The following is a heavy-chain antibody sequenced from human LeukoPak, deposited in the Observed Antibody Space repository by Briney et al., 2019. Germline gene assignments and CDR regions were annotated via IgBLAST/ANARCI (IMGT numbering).Heavy chain of an antibody. V-gene: IGHV1-69*04. Sequence: PWASVKVSCKASGYTFTGYYMHWVRQAPGQGLEWMGRIIPILGIANYAQKFQGRVTITADKSTSTAYMELSSLRSEDTAVYYCAKGGITGTTANFNWFDPWGQGTLVTVSS. CDR2: IIPILGIA. CDR1: GYTFTGYY. J-gene: IGHJ5*02. D-gene: IGHD1-7*01. CDR3: AKGGITGTTANFNWFDP.